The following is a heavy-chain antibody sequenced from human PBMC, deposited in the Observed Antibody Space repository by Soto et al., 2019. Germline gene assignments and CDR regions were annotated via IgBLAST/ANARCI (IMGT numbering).Heavy chain of an antibody. CDR3: AREQIGVAGSTYDY. J-gene: IGHJ4*02. CDR1: GFTFSTYG. CDR2: IWYDGSRT. D-gene: IGHD6-19*01. V-gene: IGHV3-33*01. Sequence: QVQLVESGGGVVQPGTSLRLSCAASGFTFSTYGMHWVRQAPGKGLGWVALIWYDGSRTHYAESVKGRFTISRDNSKNTLHLQLNSLRVEDTAVYYCAREQIGVAGSTYDYWGQGTLVTVSS.